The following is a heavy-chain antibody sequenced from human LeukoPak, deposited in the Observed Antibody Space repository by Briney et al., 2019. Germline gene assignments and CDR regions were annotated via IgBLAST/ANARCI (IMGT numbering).Heavy chain of an antibody. CDR2: ISGSGTST. J-gene: IGHJ6*03. D-gene: IGHD4-17*01. CDR1: GFTFSSYA. Sequence: GGSLRLSCAAPGFTFSSYAMTWVRQAPGKGLEWVSAISGSGTSTYYADSVKGRFTISRDNSKNTLYLQMNSLRAEDTAVYYCAKFPTVTYYHYYYMDVWGKGTTVTVSS. V-gene: IGHV3-23*01. CDR3: AKFPTVTYYHYYYMDV.